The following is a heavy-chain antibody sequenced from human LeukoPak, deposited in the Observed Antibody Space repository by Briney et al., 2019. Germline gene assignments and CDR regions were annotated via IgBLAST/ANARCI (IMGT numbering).Heavy chain of an antibody. J-gene: IGHJ4*02. D-gene: IGHD4-11*01. Sequence: PGESLRLSCVASHFTFSHFGMHWVRQAPGKGLEWVAGIWNDGSSQYYADSVKGRFTISRDNSQNTVYLQMNSLRVEATAVYYCAKDGQRGFDYSNSLEKWGQGTLVIVSS. CDR2: IWNDGSSQ. V-gene: IGHV3-33*06. CDR1: HFTFSHFG. CDR3: AKDGQRGFDYSNSLEK.